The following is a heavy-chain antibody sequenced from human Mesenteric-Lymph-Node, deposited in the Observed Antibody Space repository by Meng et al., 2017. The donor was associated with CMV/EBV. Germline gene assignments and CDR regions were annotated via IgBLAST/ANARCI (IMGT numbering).Heavy chain of an antibody. J-gene: IGHJ5*02. CDR2: IIPILGIA. Sequence: SVKVSCKASGGTFSSYTISWVRQAPGQGLEWMGRIIPILGIANYAQKFQGRVTITTDESTSTAYMELSSLRSEDTAVYYCARGGGSYYGSWFDPWDQGTLVTVSS. CDR3: ARGGGSYYGSWFDP. CDR1: GGTFSSYT. D-gene: IGHD1-26*01. V-gene: IGHV1-69*16.